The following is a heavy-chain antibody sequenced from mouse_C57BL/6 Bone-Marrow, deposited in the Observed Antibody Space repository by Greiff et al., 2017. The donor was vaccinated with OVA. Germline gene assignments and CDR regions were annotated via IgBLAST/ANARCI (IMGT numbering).Heavy chain of an antibody. CDR2: IDPEDGET. Sequence: VQLQQSGAELVKPGASVKLSCTASGFNINDYYMHWVKQRPEQGLEWIGRIDPEDGETKYARKFQGKATMTADTSSNTAYMQLSSLTSEDTGVYYWDRWVNYCERREVHYFDYWGQGTTLTVSS. CDR3: DRWVNYCERREVHYFDY. D-gene: IGHD1-1*01. J-gene: IGHJ2*01. CDR1: GFNINDYY. V-gene: IGHV14-2*01.